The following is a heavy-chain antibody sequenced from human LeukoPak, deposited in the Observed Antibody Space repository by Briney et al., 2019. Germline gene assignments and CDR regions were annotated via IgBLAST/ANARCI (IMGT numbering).Heavy chain of an antibody. Sequence: ASVKVSCKASGYTFTSYDINWVRQATGQGLEWMGWMNPNSGNTGYAQKFQGRVTMTRNTSISTAYMELSSLRSEDTAVYYCARGRGDGYNLYYYYMGVWGKGTTVTVSS. CDR2: MNPNSGNT. V-gene: IGHV1-8*01. J-gene: IGHJ6*03. CDR1: GYTFTSYD. D-gene: IGHD5-24*01. CDR3: ARGRGDGYNLYYYYMGV.